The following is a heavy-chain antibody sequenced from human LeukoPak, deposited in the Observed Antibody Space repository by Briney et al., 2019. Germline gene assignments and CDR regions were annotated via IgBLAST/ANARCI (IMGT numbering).Heavy chain of an antibody. Sequence: GGSLRLSCAASEFTFISYWMTWVRQAPGKGLEWVANIKQDGSEKYYVDSVKGRFTISRDNAKNSLYLQMNSLRAEDTAVYYCARADSSIAARLSRSSIFNYYYYMDVWGKGTTVTVSS. J-gene: IGHJ6*03. CDR1: EFTFISYW. CDR2: IKQDGSEK. CDR3: ARADSSIAARLSRSSIFNYYYYMDV. V-gene: IGHV3-7*01. D-gene: IGHD6-6*01.